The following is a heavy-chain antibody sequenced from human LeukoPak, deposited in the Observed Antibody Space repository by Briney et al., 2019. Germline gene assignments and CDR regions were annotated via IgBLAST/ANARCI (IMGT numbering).Heavy chain of an antibody. Sequence: GGSLRLSCVISGFTFSSYSMNWVRQAPGKGLDWVSYISSSSGAIYYADSVRGRFTISRDNAKNSLYMQMNSLRDEDTAVYYCARGSPWELDFWGQGTLVTVSS. CDR3: ARGSPWELDF. CDR2: ISSSSGAI. D-gene: IGHD3-10*01. V-gene: IGHV3-48*02. J-gene: IGHJ4*02. CDR1: GFTFSSYS.